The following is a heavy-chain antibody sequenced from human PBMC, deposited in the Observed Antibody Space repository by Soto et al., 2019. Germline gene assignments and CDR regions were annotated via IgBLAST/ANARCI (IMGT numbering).Heavy chain of an antibody. J-gene: IGHJ4*02. D-gene: IGHD3-3*01. V-gene: IGHV3-30-3*01. CDR2: ISYDGSNK. CDR3: AKEHSGVTGFLEWLSTNYFDY. Sequence: VGSLRLSCAASGFTFSSYAMHWVRQAPGKGLEWVAVISYDGSNKYYADSVKGRFTISRDNSKNTLYLQMNSLRAEDTAVYYCAKEHSGVTGFLEWLSTNYFDYWGQGTLVTVSS. CDR1: GFTFSSYA.